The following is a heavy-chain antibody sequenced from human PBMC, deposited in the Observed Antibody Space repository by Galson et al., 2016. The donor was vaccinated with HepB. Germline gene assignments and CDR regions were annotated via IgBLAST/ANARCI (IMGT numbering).Heavy chain of an antibody. D-gene: IGHD3-10*01. V-gene: IGHV2-5*02. CDR2: IYWDDDK. CDR1: GFSLRTNGVG. J-gene: IGHJ4*02. Sequence: PALVKPTQTLTLTCPFSGFSLRTNGVGVGWIRQPPGQALEGLALIYWDDDKRYTPPLRNRLTITNDTSDKQVALTMTNMDPVDTGTYYCAHGVRRWFGEYLPYYFVSWGQGAAVTVSS. CDR3: AHGVRRWFGEYLPYYFVS.